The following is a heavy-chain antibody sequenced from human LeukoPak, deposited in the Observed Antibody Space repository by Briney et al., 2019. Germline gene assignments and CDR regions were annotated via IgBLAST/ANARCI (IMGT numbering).Heavy chain of an antibody. CDR3: ASRRGYYDSSGYYSPFDY. CDR1: GGTFSSYA. V-gene: IGHV1-69*04. CDR2: IIPILGIA. Sequence: SVKVSCKASGGTFSSYAISWVRQAPGQGLEWMGRIIPILGIANYAQKFQGRVTITADKSTSTAYMELSSLRSEDTAVYYCASRRGYYDSSGYYSPFDYWGQGTLVTVSS. D-gene: IGHD3-22*01. J-gene: IGHJ4*02.